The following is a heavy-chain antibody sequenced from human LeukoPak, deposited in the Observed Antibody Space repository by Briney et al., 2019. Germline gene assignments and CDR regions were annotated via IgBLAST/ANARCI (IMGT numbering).Heavy chain of an antibody. D-gene: IGHD6-13*01. CDR1: AFTFCSYS. J-gene: IGHJ5*02. Sequence: GGSLRLSCAASAFTFCSYSMNWVREAPGKGVEWVSSISSSSSYIYYADSVKGRFTISRDNAKNSLYLQMNSLRAEDTAVYYCAREESSSWYGGDWFDPWGQGTLVTVSS. CDR3: AREESSSWYGGDWFDP. CDR2: ISSSSSYI. V-gene: IGHV3-21*01.